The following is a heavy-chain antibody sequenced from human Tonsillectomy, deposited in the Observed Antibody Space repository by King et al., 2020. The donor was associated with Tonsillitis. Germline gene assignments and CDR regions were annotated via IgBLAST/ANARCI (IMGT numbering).Heavy chain of an antibody. V-gene: IGHV4-61*02. CDR1: GGSISSGSYY. CDR2: IYTSGSS. J-gene: IGHJ2*01. Sequence: VQLQESGPGLVKPSQTLSLTCTVSGGSISSGSYYWSWIRPPAGKGLEWIGRIYTSGSSNYNPSLKSRVTMSVDTSKNQFSLKLSSVTAADTAVYYCARAVGLRYFDWLAWYFDLWGRGTLVTVSS. CDR3: ARAVGLRYFDWLAWYFDL. D-gene: IGHD3-9*01.